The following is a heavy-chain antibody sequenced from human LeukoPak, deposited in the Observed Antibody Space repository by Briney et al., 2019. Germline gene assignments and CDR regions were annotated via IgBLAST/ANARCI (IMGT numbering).Heavy chain of an antibody. V-gene: IGHV3-21*01. CDR1: GFTFSSYS. Sequence: GGSLRLSCAASGFTFSSYSMNWVRQAPGKVLEWVSSISSSSSYIYYADSVKGRFTISRDNAKNSLYLQMNSLRAEDTAVYYCARDDGWSDAFDIWGQGTMVTVSS. D-gene: IGHD6-19*01. CDR3: ARDDGWSDAFDI. CDR2: ISSSSSYI. J-gene: IGHJ3*02.